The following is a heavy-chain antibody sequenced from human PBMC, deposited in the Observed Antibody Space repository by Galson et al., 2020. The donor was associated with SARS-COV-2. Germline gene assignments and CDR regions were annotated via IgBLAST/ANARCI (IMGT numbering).Heavy chain of an antibody. D-gene: IGHD3-22*01. V-gene: IGHV3-30*04. CDR1: GFTFSSYA. CDR3: ARPTYYYDSSGYYSDPFDY. Sequence: GGSLRLSCAASGFTFSSYAMHWVRQAPGKGLEWVAVISYDGSNKYYADSVKGRFTISRDNSKNTLYLQMNSLRAEDTAVYYCARPTYYYDSSGYYSDPFDYWGQG. CDR2: ISYDGSNK. J-gene: IGHJ4*02.